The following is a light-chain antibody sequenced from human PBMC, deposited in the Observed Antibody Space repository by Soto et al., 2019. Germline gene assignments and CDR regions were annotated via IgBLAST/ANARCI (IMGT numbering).Light chain of an antibody. CDR2: AIS. J-gene: IGKJ1*01. CDR3: QQHSDSPWT. CDR1: QSITSNY. Sequence: EIVLTQSPGTLSLSPGESAALSCRASQSITSNYLVWYRQKPGQAPRLLIYAISSRAAGIPDRFSGSGSGTDFTLTIIRLEPEDSAVYYCQQHSDSPWTFGQGTRVEI. V-gene: IGKV3-20*01.